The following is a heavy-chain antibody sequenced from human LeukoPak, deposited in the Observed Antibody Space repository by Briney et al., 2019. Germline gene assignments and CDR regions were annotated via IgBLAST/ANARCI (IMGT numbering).Heavy chain of an antibody. CDR2: IGAYNGNT. Sequence: ASVKVSCKASGYTFTSYGISWVRQAPGQGLEWMGWIGAYNGNTNYAQKLQGRVTMTTDTSTSTAYMELRSLRSDDTAVYYCARDVYDSRTNEAFDIWGQGTMVTVSS. J-gene: IGHJ3*02. D-gene: IGHD3-22*01. V-gene: IGHV1-18*01. CDR3: ARDVYDSRTNEAFDI. CDR1: GYTFTSYG.